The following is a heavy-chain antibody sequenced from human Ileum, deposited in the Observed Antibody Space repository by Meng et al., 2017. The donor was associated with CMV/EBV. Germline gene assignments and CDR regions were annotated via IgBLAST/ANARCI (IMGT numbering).Heavy chain of an antibody. CDR1: GFTFTTSA. CDR3: TKDPYCTNGACYSDY. D-gene: IGHD2-8*01. J-gene: IGHJ4*02. CDR2: IYGGGSNT. Sequence: GESLKISCVASGFTFTTSAMSWVRQAPGKGLEWGSGIYGGGSNTYYAESEKGRFTISRDNSRNLLYLQMNSLRIEDTAVYYCTKDPYCTNGACYSDYWGQGVLVTVSS. V-gene: IGHV3-23*03.